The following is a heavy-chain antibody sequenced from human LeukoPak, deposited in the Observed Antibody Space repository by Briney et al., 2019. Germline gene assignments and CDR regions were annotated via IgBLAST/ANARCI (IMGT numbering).Heavy chain of an antibody. CDR3: TRVGGYGYGPGAFDI. CDR1: GFTFGDYA. CDR2: IRSKAYGGTT. Sequence: GGSLRLSCTASGFTFGDYAMSWVRKDPGEGLEWVGFIRSKAYGGTTEYAASVKGRFTISRDDSKSIAYLQMNSLKTEDTAVYYCTRVGGYGYGPGAFDIWGQGTMVTVSS. J-gene: IGHJ3*02. V-gene: IGHV3-49*04. D-gene: IGHD5-18*01.